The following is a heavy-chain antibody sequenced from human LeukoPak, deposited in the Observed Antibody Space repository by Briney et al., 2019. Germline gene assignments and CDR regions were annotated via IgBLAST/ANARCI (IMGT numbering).Heavy chain of an antibody. D-gene: IGHD5-24*01. CDR2: IKQDGSEK. J-gene: IGHJ4*02. CDR3: ARETEMANLDY. CDR1: GFTFSSYW. Sequence: GGSLRLSCTASGFTFSSYWMNWVRQAPGKGLEWVANIKQDGSEKYYVDSVKGRFTISRDNAKKSLYLQMDSLRAEDTAVYYCARETEMANLDYWGQGTLVTVSS. V-gene: IGHV3-7*04.